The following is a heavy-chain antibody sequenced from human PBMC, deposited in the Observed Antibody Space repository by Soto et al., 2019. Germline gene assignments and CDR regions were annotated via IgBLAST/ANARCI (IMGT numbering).Heavy chain of an antibody. CDR1: GFTFSSYG. D-gene: IGHD2-15*01. V-gene: IGHV3-30*18. CDR3: AKLIAPGGCSGGSCYSLFAY. J-gene: IGHJ4*02. CDR2: ISYDVSNK. Sequence: GGSLRLSCAASGFTFSSYGMHWVRQAPGKGLEWVAVISYDVSNKYYADSVKGRFTISRDNSKNTLYLQMNSLRAEDTAVYYCAKLIAPGGCSGGSCYSLFAYWGQGTLVTVSS.